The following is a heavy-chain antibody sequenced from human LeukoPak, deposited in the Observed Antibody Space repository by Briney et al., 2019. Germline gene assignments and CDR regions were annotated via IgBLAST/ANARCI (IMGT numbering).Heavy chain of an antibody. CDR3: ARGRYYYDSSGYYRWSYYFDY. CDR1: GGSFSGYY. V-gene: IGHV4-34*01. D-gene: IGHD3-22*01. CDR2: INHSGST. Sequence: SETLSLTCAVYGGSFSGYYWSWIRQPPGKGLEWIGEINHSGSTNYNPSLTSRVTISVDTSKNQFSLKLSSVTAADTAVYYCARGRYYYDSSGYYRWSYYFDYWGQGTLVTVSS. J-gene: IGHJ4*02.